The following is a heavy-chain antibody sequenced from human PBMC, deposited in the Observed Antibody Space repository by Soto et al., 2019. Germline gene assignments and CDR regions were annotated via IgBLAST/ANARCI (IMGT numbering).Heavy chain of an antibody. CDR2: IYYSGIT. CDR1: VGSISSSSYY. J-gene: IGHJ4*02. Sequence: PSETLALTSTNSVGSISSSSYYLGWIRQAPGKGMEWIGSIYYSGITYYNPSLKSRVTISVDTSKNQFSLKLSSVTAADTAVYYCARGLAGDYDEEFDHWCQRTLVTVS. D-gene: IGHD4-17*01. V-gene: IGHV4-39*01. CDR3: ARGLAGDYDEEFDH.